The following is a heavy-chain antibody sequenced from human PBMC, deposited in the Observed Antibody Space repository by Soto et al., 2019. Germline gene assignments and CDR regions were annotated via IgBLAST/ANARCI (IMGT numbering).Heavy chain of an antibody. V-gene: IGHV4-39*02. CDR3: PRAGGAYLRF. J-gene: IGHJ4*02. Sequence: SETLSLTCSVLGDSISDTRYYWGWIRQSPEKGLEWIGSISHDGHAYYNPSLKSRVTLFADTSRNQFSLKMKSVTAADTAVYYCPRAGGAYLRFWGQGTLVIVSS. CDR1: GDSISDTRYY. D-gene: IGHD3-16*01. CDR2: ISHDGHA.